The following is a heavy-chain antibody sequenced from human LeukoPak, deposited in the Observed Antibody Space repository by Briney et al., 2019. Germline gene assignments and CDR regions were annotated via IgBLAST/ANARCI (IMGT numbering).Heavy chain of an antibody. J-gene: IGHJ4*02. V-gene: IGHV3-73*01. D-gene: IGHD2-2*02. CDR2: ITGTHAT. Sequence: GGSLRLSCAASGFTFSASPMHWVRQAPGKGLGWVGRITGTHATAYSATVKGRFTISRDDSKYTTYLQMNSLETEDTAVYYCTREGCGATSCYTNDYWGQGTLVTVSS. CDR3: TREGCGATSCYTNDY. CDR1: GFTFSASP.